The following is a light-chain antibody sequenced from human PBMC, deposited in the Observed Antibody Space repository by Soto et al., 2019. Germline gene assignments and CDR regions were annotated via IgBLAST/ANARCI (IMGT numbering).Light chain of an antibody. V-gene: IGKV3-20*01. CDR3: QQYGTSPVT. J-gene: IGKJ4*01. CDR1: QGVRYNY. CDR2: AAA. Sequence: EILLTQSPSTLSLSPSRTSTPACRASQGVRYNYLAWYQQRNGQPPRLXIYAAASRASGIPDRFSGSVSGTDFTLTIRSLEPEDFAVYFCQQYGTSPVTFGGGTKVDIK.